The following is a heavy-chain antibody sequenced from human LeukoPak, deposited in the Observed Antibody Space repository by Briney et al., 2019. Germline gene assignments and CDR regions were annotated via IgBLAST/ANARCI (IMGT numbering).Heavy chain of an antibody. J-gene: IGHJ4*02. Sequence: GASVKVSCRASGYSFTDGYMHWVRQAPGQGPEWMGWIHPNSGGTNYAQKFQGRVTMTRDTSISTAYMELSRLRSDDTAVYYCARIRNYCSSTSCYYGYWGQGTLVTVSS. CDR2: IHPNSGGT. D-gene: IGHD2-2*01. V-gene: IGHV1-2*02. CDR3: ARIRNYCSSTSCYYGY. CDR1: GYSFTDGY.